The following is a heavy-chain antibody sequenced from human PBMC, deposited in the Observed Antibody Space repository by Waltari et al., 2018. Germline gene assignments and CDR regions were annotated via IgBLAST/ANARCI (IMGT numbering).Heavy chain of an antibody. CDR1: GGSFLDYD. CDR3: VRVTQVWLRGFYHPYMDV. D-gene: IGHD3-9*01. V-gene: IGHV4-34*02. J-gene: IGHJ6*03. Sequence: QMLLQQWGAGLLKPSETLSLTCSLSGGSFLDYDWGCIRQPPGKGLEWIGQISQSGTTTSNPSLRRRVSLSLDASQKRFGLKMTSVSASDSAIFYCVRVTQVWLRGFYHPYMDVWGRGTTVIVSS. CDR2: ISQSGTT.